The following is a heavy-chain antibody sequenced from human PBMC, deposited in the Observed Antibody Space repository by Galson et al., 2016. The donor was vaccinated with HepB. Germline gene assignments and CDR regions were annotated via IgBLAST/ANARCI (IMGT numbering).Heavy chain of an antibody. D-gene: IGHD5-12*01. J-gene: IGHJ6*02. Sequence: CAISGDSVSSNSATWNWIRQSPSRGLEWLGRTYYRSKWYNDYALSVKSRITTNPDTSKNQFSLQLNSVTPEDTAVYYCARVRSGYSGYANPYYYGMGVWGQGTTVTVPS. CDR1: GDSVSSNSAT. CDR2: TYYRSKWYN. V-gene: IGHV6-1*01. CDR3: ARVRSGYSGYANPYYYGMGV.